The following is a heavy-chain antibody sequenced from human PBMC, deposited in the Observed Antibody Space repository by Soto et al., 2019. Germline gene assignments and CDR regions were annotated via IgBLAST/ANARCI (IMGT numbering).Heavy chain of an antibody. CDR2: IYHSGST. D-gene: IGHD5-12*01. Sequence: SETLSLTCAVSGVSISSGGYSWSWIRQPPGKGLEWIGYIYHSGSTYYNPSLKSRVTISVDRSKNQFSLKLSSVTAADTAVYYCARARWLQLLYFDYWGQGTLVTVSS. J-gene: IGHJ4*02. CDR3: ARARWLQLLYFDY. CDR1: GVSISSGGYS. V-gene: IGHV4-30-2*01.